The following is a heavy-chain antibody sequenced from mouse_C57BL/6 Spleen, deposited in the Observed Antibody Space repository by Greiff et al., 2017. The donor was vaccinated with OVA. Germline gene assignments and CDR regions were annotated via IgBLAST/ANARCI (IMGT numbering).Heavy chain of an antibody. CDR3: ARHEGDYYGSRETWFAY. V-gene: IGHV5-6*01. CDR1: GFTFSSYG. J-gene: IGHJ3*01. D-gene: IGHD1-1*01. Sequence: EVMLVESGGDLVKPGGSLKLSCAASGFTFSSYGMSWVRQTPDKRLEWVATISSGGSYTYYPDSVKGRFTISRDNTKNTLYLQMSSLKSEDTAMYYCARHEGDYYGSRETWFAYWGQGTLVTVSA. CDR2: ISSGGSYT.